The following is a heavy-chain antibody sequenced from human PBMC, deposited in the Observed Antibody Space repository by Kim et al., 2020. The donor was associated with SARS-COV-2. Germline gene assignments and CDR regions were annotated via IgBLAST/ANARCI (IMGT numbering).Heavy chain of an antibody. Sequence: NPTLKSLVTISVDTSKNQFSRKRSSVTAAETAVYYCAREEGLHYYYGMDVWGQGTTVTVSS. J-gene: IGHJ6*02. CDR3: AREEGLHYYYGMDV. D-gene: IGHD4-17*01. V-gene: IGHV4-31*01.